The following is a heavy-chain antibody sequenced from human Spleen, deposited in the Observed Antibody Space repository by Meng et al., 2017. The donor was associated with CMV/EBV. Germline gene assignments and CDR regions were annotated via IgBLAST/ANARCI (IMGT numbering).Heavy chain of an antibody. Sequence: SETLSLTCTVSGASVSSFYWSWIRQPPGKGLEWIGYIYNTGTSNSNPSLNSRVTISLDTSKNQFSLKLRSVTAADTALYYCARDLGRRGSPYWARGQGTLVTVSS. CDR3: ARDLGRRGSPYWA. CDR2: IYNTGTS. CDR1: GASVSSFY. J-gene: IGHJ4*02. V-gene: IGHV4-59*02. D-gene: IGHD3-16*01.